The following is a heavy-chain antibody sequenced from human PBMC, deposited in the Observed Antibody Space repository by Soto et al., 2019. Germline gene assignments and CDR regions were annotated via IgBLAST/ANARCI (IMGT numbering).Heavy chain of an antibody. J-gene: IGHJ5*02. V-gene: IGHV3-30-3*01. CDR3: AREFGEQQP. CDR1: GFTFSSYA. Sequence: GGSLRLSCAASGFTFSSYAMHWVRQAPGKGLEWVAVISYDGSNKYYADSVKGRFTISRDNSKNTLYLQMNSLRAEDTAVYYCAREFGEQQPWGQGTLVNVSS. D-gene: IGHD3-10*01. CDR2: ISYDGSNK.